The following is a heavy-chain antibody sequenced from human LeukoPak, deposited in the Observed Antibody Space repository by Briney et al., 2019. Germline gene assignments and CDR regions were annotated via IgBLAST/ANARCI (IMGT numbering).Heavy chain of an antibody. Sequence: GGSLRLSCLASGFTVSSTYMSWVRQAPGKGLEWVSVTYSGGSTYYADSVKGRCTITRDNSKNTLYLQMNSLRGEDTAVYYCASGIRAFDNWGQGTLVTVSA. CDR3: ASGIRAFDN. J-gene: IGHJ4*02. CDR2: TYSGGST. D-gene: IGHD1-26*01. CDR1: GFTVSSTY. V-gene: IGHV3-66*01.